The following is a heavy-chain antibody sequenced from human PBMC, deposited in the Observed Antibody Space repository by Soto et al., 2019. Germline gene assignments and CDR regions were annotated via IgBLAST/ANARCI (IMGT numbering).Heavy chain of an antibody. D-gene: IGHD6-13*01. Sequence: ASVKVSCKASGYTLTSYCMHWVRQAPGQGLEWMGIINPSGGSTSYAQKFQGRVTMTRDTSTSTVYMELSSLRSEDTAVYYCARGVEQSSWYANKGFTYNWFDPWGQGTLVTVSS. V-gene: IGHV1-46*03. CDR3: ARGVEQSSWYANKGFTYNWFDP. J-gene: IGHJ5*02. CDR1: GYTLTSYC. CDR2: INPSGGST.